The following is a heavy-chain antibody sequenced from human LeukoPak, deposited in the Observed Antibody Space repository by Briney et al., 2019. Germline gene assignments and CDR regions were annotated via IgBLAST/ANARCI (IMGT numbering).Heavy chain of an antibody. Sequence: GSLRLSCAASGFTFSSYSMNWVRQAPGKGLEWVSSISSSSSYIYYADSVKGRFTISRDNAKNPLYLQMNSLRAEDTAVYYCEVLYSSGWFSFDYWDQGTLVTVSS. CDR3: EVLYSSGWFSFDY. CDR1: GFTFSSYS. V-gene: IGHV3-21*01. D-gene: IGHD6-19*01. CDR2: ISSSSSYI. J-gene: IGHJ4*02.